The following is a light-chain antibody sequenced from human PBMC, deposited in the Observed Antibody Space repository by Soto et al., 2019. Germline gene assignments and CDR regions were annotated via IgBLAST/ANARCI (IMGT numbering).Light chain of an antibody. CDR1: QGITSW. Sequence: DTHMTQSPSSVSASVGDRVTITCRASQGITSWLVWYQQKPGKAPKLLIYAASSLQSGVPSRFSGSGSGTDFSLTISSLQPEDFATYYCQQTDSFPYTFGRGTKVDIK. CDR3: QQTDSFPYT. CDR2: AAS. V-gene: IGKV1-12*01. J-gene: IGKJ2*01.